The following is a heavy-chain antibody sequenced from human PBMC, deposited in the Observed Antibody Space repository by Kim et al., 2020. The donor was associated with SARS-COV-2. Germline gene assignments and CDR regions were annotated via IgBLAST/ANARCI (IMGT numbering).Heavy chain of an antibody. J-gene: IGHJ4*02. Sequence: HSDSVQGRFPTSRANAKSTLYLQMNSLRSEDTAGYYCASRRSTGTYFYFDYWGQETLVTVSS. V-gene: IGHV3-74*01. D-gene: IGHD1-26*01. CDR3: ASRRSTGTYFYFDY.